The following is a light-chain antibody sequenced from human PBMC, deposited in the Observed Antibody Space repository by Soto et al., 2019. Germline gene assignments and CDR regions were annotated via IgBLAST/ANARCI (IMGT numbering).Light chain of an antibody. V-gene: IGKV3-11*01. Sequence: EIVLTQSPATLSLSPGERATLSCRASQSVSSSLAWFQHKPGQAPRLLIYDTSNRATGIPARFSGSGSGTDFTLTISSLEPEDCAVYHCQQRSNWPRTFGQGTKLEIK. CDR3: QQRSNWPRT. CDR1: QSVSSS. CDR2: DTS. J-gene: IGKJ2*01.